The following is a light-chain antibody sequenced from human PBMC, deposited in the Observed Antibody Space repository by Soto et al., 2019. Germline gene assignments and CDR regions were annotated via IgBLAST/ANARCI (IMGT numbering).Light chain of an antibody. CDR1: GRVIGAYDY. CDR2: GVK. V-gene: IGLV2-14*01. J-gene: IGLJ1*01. Sequence: QSALTQPASVSGSPGQSIPISCTGSGRVIGAYDYVSWYQQHPGKAPKLLIYGVKNRPSGVSYRFSASKSAFTASLTISGLQAEDEAHYYCSSYTTSYFYVFGPGTKVTVL. CDR3: SSYTTSYFYV.